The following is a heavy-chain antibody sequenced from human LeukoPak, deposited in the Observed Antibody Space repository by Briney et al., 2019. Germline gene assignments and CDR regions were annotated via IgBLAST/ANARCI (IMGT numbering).Heavy chain of an antibody. J-gene: IGHJ4*02. D-gene: IGHD6-13*01. CDR2: IYYSGST. Sequence: SETLSLTCTVSGGSISSYYWSWIRQPPGKGLEWIGYIYYSGSTNYSPSLESRVTISVDTSKNQFSLNLSSVTAADTAVYYCARRAYSRSDYFEYWGQGTLVTVSS. CDR3: ARRAYSRSDYFEY. CDR1: GGSISSYY. V-gene: IGHV4-59*08.